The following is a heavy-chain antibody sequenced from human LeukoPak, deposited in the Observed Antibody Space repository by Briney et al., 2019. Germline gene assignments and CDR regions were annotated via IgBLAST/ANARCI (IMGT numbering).Heavy chain of an antibody. J-gene: IGHJ3*02. CDR1: GGSISSYY. Sequence: SEILSLTCTVSGGSISSYYWSWIRQPPGKGLEWIAYIYYSGSTNYNPSLKSRVTISVDTSKNQFSLKLISVTAADTAVYYCARGSRGDGAAFDIWGQGTMVTVSS. CDR2: IYYSGST. V-gene: IGHV4-59*01. CDR3: ARGSRGDGAAFDI. D-gene: IGHD7-27*01.